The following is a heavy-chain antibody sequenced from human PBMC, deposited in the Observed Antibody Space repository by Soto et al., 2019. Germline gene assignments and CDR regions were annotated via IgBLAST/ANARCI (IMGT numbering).Heavy chain of an antibody. D-gene: IGHD4-4*01. CDR1: GGPINSSDW. J-gene: IGHJ2*01. CDR3: RSSASKSGLYWYFDL. V-gene: IGHV4-4*02. Sequence: QVQLQESGPGLVKPSGTLSLTCAVSGGPINSSDWWSWVRKPPGKGLEWIGEIYNSGSTNYNPSLKSRVTISLDKAKKPFYLKQSYVTGADAEVYYCRSSASKSGLYWYFDLWGRGTLVTVSS. CDR2: IYNSGST.